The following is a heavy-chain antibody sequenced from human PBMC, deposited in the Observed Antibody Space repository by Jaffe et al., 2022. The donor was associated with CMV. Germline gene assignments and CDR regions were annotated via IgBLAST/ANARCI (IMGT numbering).Heavy chain of an antibody. CDR3: ALTIRHLEPYYYDSSGYPHDAFDI. V-gene: IGHV5-51*01. CDR1: GYSFTSYW. CDR2: IYPGDSDT. J-gene: IGHJ3*02. D-gene: IGHD3-22*01. Sequence: EVQLVQSGAEVKKPGESLKISCKGSGYSFTSYWIGWVRQMPGKGLEWMGIIYPGDSDTRYSPSFQGQVTISADKSISTAYLQWSSLKASDTAMYYCALTIRHLEPYYYDSSGYPHDAFDIWGQGTMVTVSS.